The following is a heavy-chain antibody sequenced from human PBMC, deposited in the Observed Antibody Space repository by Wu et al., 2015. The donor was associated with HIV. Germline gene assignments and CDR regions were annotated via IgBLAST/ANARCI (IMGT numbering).Heavy chain of an antibody. V-gene: IGHV1-8*01. CDR1: GYTFTSYD. J-gene: IGHJ6*02. CDR2: MNPNSGNT. D-gene: IGHD2-2*01. Sequence: QVQLVQSGAEVKKPGASVKVSCKASGYTFTSYDINWVRQATGQGLEWMGWMNPNSGNTGYAQKFQGRVTMTRNTSISTAYMELSSLRSEDTAVYYCARGVGYCSSTSCYWKYYYGMDVWGQGTTVTVSS. CDR3: ARGVGYCSSTSCYWKYYYGMDV.